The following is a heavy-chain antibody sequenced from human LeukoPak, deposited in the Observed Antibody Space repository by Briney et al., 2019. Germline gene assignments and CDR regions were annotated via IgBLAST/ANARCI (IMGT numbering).Heavy chain of an antibody. J-gene: IGHJ4*02. CDR1: GGSFSGYY. CDR2: INHSGST. D-gene: IGHD3-10*02. V-gene: IGHV4-34*01. Sequence: SGTLSLTCAVYGGSFSGYYWSWIRQPPGKGLEWIGEINHSGSTNYNPSLKSRVTISVDTSKNQFSLRLSSVTAADTAVYYCARSTGSTMFIDYWGQGTLVTVSS. CDR3: ARSTGSTMFIDY.